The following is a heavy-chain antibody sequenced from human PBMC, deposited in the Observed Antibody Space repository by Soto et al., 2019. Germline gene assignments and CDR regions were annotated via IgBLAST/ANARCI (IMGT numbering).Heavy chain of an antibody. Sequence: SVKVSCKASGGTFSSYAISWVRQAPGQGLEWMGGIIPIFGTANYAQKFQGRVTITADESTSTAYMELSSLRSEDTAVYYCARDLPSSGGIAAAGPRGLAFDIWG. J-gene: IGHJ3*02. CDR3: ARDLPSSGGIAAAGPRGLAFDI. V-gene: IGHV1-69*13. D-gene: IGHD6-13*01. CDR1: GGTFSSYA. CDR2: IIPIFGTA.